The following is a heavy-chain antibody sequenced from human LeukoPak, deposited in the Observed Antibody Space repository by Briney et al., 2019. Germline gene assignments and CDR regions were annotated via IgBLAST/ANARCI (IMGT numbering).Heavy chain of an antibody. CDR2: IYYSEST. CDR1: GGSISSCCHY. Sequence: SETLSLTCTVSGGSISSCCHYWGWIRQPPGKGLEWIGSIYYSESTYYNPSLKSRVTISVDTSKNQFSLKLSSVTAADTAVYYCARPYCSSTSCPFDYWGQGTLVTVSS. V-gene: IGHV4-39*01. CDR3: ARPYCSSTSCPFDY. D-gene: IGHD2-2*01. J-gene: IGHJ4*02.